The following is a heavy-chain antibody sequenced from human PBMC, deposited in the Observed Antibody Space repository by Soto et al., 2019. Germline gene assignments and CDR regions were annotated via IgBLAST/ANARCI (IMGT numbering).Heavy chain of an antibody. Sequence: QVQLQESGPGLVKPSQTLSLTCTVSGGSITSSGYYWSWIRQHPGEGLEWIGFTSNSGSTSYNPSLKSRVTISGDTSSSQFSLNLKSVTAADTAVYYCARGGGSTKVDYWGQGTLVTVSP. J-gene: IGHJ4*02. CDR1: GGSITSSGYY. D-gene: IGHD2-2*01. CDR2: TSNSGST. CDR3: ARGGGSTKVDY. V-gene: IGHV4-31*03.